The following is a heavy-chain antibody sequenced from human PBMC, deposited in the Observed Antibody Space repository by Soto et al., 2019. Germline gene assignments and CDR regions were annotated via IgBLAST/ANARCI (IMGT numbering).Heavy chain of an antibody. V-gene: IGHV3-30-3*01. CDR1: GFTFSSYA. J-gene: IGHJ4*02. Sequence: QVQLVESGGGVVQPGRSLRLSCAASGFTFSSYAMHWVRQAPGKGLEWVAVISHDETYKYYADSVKGRFTISRDNSKSTLFVQMNSLRAEDTAVYYCARGSSRYDSAGYIDYWGQGTLVTVSS. CDR2: ISHDETYK. CDR3: ARGSSRYDSAGYIDY. D-gene: IGHD3-22*01.